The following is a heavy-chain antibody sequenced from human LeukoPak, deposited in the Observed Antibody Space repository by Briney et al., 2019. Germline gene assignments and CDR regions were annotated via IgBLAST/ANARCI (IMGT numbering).Heavy chain of an antibody. V-gene: IGHV1-18*01. J-gene: IGHJ4*02. D-gene: IGHD5-18*01. CDR3: ARDSRRGYSYGYDY. Sequence: GASVKVSCKASGYTFSSYGVSWVRQAPGQGLEWMGWINTYNVNTNYAQKFQGRVTLTTDASTSTACMELRSLRSDDTAVYYCARDSRRGYSYGYDYWGQGTLVTVSS. CDR1: GYTFSSYG. CDR2: INTYNVNT.